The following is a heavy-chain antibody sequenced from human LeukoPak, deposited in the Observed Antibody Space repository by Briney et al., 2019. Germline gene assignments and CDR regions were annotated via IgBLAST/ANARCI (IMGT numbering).Heavy chain of an antibody. D-gene: IGHD5-24*01. J-gene: IGHJ4*02. CDR1: GFTFSSYY. CDR2: ISRTTNYT. CDR3: ARDYLGYNFLPEY. V-gene: IGHV3-21*01. Sequence: PGGSLRLSCAASGFTFSSYYMNWVRQAPGKGLEWVSSISRTTNYTYYTDSVKGRFTISRDNAKNSLYLQMNSLRAEDTAVYYCARDYLGYNFLPEYWGQGTLVAVSS.